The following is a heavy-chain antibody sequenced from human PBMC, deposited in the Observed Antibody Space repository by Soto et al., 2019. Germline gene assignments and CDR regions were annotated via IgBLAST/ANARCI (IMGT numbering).Heavy chain of an antibody. CDR2: TYYRSKWYN. D-gene: IGHD3-16*01. V-gene: IGHV6-1*01. CDR3: ARGSHDSTWQ. J-gene: IGHJ4*02. CDR1: GDSISSNSAA. Sequence: SQTLSLTCAISGDSISSNSAAWSWIRQSPSRGLEWLGRTYYRSKWYNDYAVSVKSRITINPDTSKNQFSLQLSSMTPEDTAVYYCARGSHDSTWQWGQGTLVTVSS.